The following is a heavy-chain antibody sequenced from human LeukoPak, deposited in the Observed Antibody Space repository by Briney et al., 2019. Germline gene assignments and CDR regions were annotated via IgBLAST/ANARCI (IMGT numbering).Heavy chain of an antibody. D-gene: IGHD1-7*01. CDR1: GFTFSSFE. CDR2: ISSSGSTM. J-gene: IGHJ4*02. CDR3: ARVPVTGTTWGNFDY. Sequence: PGGSLRLSCAAFGFTFSSFEMNWVRRAPGKGLEWVSYISSSGSTMYYADSVKGRFTIPRDNAKNSLYLQMNSLRAEDTAIYYCARVPVTGTTWGNFDYWGQGSLVTVSS. V-gene: IGHV3-48*03.